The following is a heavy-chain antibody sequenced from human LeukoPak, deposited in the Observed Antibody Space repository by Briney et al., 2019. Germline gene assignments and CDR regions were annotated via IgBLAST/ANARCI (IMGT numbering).Heavy chain of an antibody. Sequence: GGSLRLSCAASGFTFSSYAMAWVRQAPGKGLEWVSAISGSGGTTYYADSVKGRFTISRDNSKNTLYLQMDSLRAEDTAVYYCAREVFGRGRVAIPFDYWGQGTLVTVSS. D-gene: IGHD2-2*01. V-gene: IGHV3-23*01. J-gene: IGHJ4*02. CDR3: AREVFGRGRVAIPFDY. CDR2: ISGSGGTT. CDR1: GFTFSSYA.